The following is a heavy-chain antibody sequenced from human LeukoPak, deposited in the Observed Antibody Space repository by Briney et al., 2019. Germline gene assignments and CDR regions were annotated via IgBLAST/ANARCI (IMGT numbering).Heavy chain of an antibody. V-gene: IGHV4-59*01. CDR2: IYYSGST. Sequence: PSETLSLTCTVSGGSISNYHWSWIRQPPGKGLEWIGYIYYSGSTTYSPSLKSRVTMSVDTSKNQFSLKVSSVTAADTAVYYCARDRGGRLGIDYWGQGTLVTVSS. CDR1: GGSISNYH. J-gene: IGHJ4*02. D-gene: IGHD6-25*01. CDR3: ARDRGGRLGIDY.